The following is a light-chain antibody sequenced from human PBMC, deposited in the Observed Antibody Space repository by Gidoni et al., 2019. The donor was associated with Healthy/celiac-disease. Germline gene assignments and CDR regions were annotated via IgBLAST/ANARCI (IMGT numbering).Light chain of an antibody. Sequence: DIQMTQSPSSLSASVGDRVTITCQASQDISNYLNWYQQKPGKAPKLLIYDASNLETGVPSRVSGSGSGTDFTFTISSLQPEEIATYYCQQYDNLLTFGGGTKVEIK. CDR2: DAS. J-gene: IGKJ4*01. CDR1: QDISNY. V-gene: IGKV1-33*01. CDR3: QQYDNLLT.